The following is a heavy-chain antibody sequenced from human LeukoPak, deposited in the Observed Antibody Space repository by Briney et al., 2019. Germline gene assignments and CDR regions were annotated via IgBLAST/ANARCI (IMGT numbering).Heavy chain of an antibody. J-gene: IGHJ6*02. D-gene: IGHD2-15*01. CDR2: ISYDGSSK. CDR3: AKGDPRVAATLRYYYYGMDV. CDR1: GFTFSSYG. V-gene: IGHV3-30*18. Sequence: GGSLRLSCAASGFTFSSYGMHWVRQAPGKGLEWVAVISYDGSSKYYADSVKGRFTISRDNSKNTLYLQMNSLRAEDTAVYYCAKGDPRVAATLRYYYYGMDVWGQGTTVTVSS.